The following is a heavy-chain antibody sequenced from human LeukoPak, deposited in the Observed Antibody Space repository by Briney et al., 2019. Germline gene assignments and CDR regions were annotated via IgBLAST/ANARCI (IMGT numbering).Heavy chain of an antibody. CDR1: GFTFSGYD. J-gene: IGHJ3*02. CDR3: ARAGNYYDSSGYYIAEGAFDI. CDR2: IGTAGDT. V-gene: IGHV3-13*01. Sequence: GGSLRLSCAASGFTFSGYDMHWVRQATGKGLEWVSAIGTAGDTYYPGSVKGRFTISRENAKNSLYLQMNSLRAGDTAVYYCARAGNYYDSSGYYIAEGAFDIWGQGTMVTVSS. D-gene: IGHD3-22*01.